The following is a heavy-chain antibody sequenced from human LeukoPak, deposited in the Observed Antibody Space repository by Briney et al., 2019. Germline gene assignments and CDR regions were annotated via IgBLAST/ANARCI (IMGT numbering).Heavy chain of an antibody. CDR2: ISWDGGDT. J-gene: IGHJ4*02. CDR3: ARVSHS. V-gene: IGHV3-43*01. Sequence: GGSLRLSCAASGFTFDDYTMHWVRQAPGKGLEWVSLISWDGGDTYYADSVKGRFTISRDNAKNTLYLQMNSLRAEDTAVYYCARVSHSWGQGTLVTVSS. CDR1: GFTFDDYT.